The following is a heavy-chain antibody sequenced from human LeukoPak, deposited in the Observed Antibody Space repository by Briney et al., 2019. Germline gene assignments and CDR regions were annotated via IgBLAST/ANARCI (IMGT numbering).Heavy chain of an antibody. Sequence: GGSLRLSCAASGFTFTNAWMSWVRQAPGKGLQWVALISYDGSDKYYSDSVQGRFTISRDNSKNTLYLQMNSLRAEDTTVYFCVRGRYYYDSSGYLDYWGQGSLVTVSS. J-gene: IGHJ4*02. CDR2: ISYDGSDK. CDR3: VRGRYYYDSSGYLDY. V-gene: IGHV3-30-3*01. D-gene: IGHD3-22*01. CDR1: GFTFTNAW.